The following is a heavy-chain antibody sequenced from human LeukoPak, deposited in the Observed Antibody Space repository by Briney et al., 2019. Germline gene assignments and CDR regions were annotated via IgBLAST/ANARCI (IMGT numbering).Heavy chain of an antibody. CDR1: AFTFRSYE. V-gene: IGHV3-48*03. D-gene: IGHD2-2*01. CDR3: ARDEGHTVTNEYFQH. Sequence: GGSLRLSCAASAFTFRSYEMNWVRQAPGKGLEWVSYISSSGSAIHYADSVKGRFTISRDNAKDSLFLQMNSLRVEDTAVYYCARDEGHTVTNEYFQHWGQGTLVTVSS. J-gene: IGHJ1*01. CDR2: ISSSGSAI.